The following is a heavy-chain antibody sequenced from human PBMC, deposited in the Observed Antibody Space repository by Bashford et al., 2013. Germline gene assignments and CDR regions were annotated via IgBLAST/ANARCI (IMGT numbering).Heavy chain of an antibody. Sequence: VRQAPGKGLEWVSAISGSGGSTYYADSVKGRFTISRDDSRSTLYLQMNTLRAEDTAVYYCAKLGDYYGSGNYPGGLKFDPWGLGTLVTVSS. V-gene: IGHV3-23*01. J-gene: IGHJ5*02. D-gene: IGHD3-10*01. CDR2: ISGSGGST. CDR3: AKLGDYYGSGNYPGGLKFDP.